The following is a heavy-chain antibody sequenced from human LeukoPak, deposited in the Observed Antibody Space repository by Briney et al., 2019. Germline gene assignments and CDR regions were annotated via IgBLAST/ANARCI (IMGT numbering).Heavy chain of an antibody. CDR3: ARVGTYYRSLDS. J-gene: IGHJ4*02. Sequence: SETLSLTWTVSGGSINDASWNWIRKPPGQGLEWIGYIYHSGGTNYNPSLKSRVTISLDTSKNQFSLKLSSVTAADTAVYYCARVGTYYRSLDSWGQGTLVTVS. CDR1: GGSINDAS. V-gene: IGHV4-59*01. D-gene: IGHD3-10*01. CDR2: IYHSGGT.